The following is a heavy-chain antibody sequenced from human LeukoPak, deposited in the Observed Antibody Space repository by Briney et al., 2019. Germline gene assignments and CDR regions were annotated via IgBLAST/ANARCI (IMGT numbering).Heavy chain of an antibody. V-gene: IGHV4-31*03. Sequence: SETLSLTCTVSGGSISNGGYYWNWIRQHPGKGLEWIGYIYYSGSTYYNPSLKSRVTISIDTSKNRFSLRLSSVTAADTAVYYCARVDTTVLYYGMDVWGQGTTVTVSS. CDR1: GGSISNGGYY. J-gene: IGHJ6*02. CDR3: ARVDTTVLYYGMDV. D-gene: IGHD1-1*01. CDR2: IYYSGST.